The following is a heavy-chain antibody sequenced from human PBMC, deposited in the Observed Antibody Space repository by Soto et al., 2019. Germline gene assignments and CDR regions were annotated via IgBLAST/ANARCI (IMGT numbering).Heavy chain of an antibody. CDR3: AKVITDGYYYYGMDV. Sequence: GGSLRLSCAASGFTFSSYAMSWVRQAPGKGLEWVSAISGSGGSTYYADSVKGRFTISRDNSKNTLYLQMNSLRAEDTAVYYCAKVITDGYYYYGMDVWGQGTTVTVSS. CDR2: ISGSGGST. V-gene: IGHV3-23*01. J-gene: IGHJ6*02. D-gene: IGHD3-16*01. CDR1: GFTFSSYA.